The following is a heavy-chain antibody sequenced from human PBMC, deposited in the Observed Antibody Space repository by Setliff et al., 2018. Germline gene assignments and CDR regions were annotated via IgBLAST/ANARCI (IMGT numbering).Heavy chain of an antibody. CDR1: GYSISSGYY. V-gene: IGHV4-38-2*01. CDR3: ATSIAARYYYYYMDV. CDR2: IYHSGNT. Sequence: TSETLSLTCAVSGYSISSGYYWGWIRQPPGKGLEWIANIYHSGNTYYNPSLKSRVTISVDTSKNQFSLKLSSVTAADTAVYYCATSIAARYYYYYMDVWGKGTTVTVSS. D-gene: IGHD6-6*01. J-gene: IGHJ6*03.